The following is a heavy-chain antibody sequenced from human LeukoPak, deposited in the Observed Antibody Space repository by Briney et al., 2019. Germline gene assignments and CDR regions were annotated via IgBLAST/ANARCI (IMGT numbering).Heavy chain of an antibody. CDR1: GGSISGYY. CDR2: IYYSGST. D-gene: IGHD4-17*01. Sequence: SETLSLTCTVSGGSISGYYWSWIRQPPGKGLDWIGYIYYSGSTNYNPSLKSRVTISVDTSKNQFSLKLSSVTAADTAVYYCARGGTTVTPGLLWFDPWGQGTLVTVSS. CDR3: ARGGTTVTPGLLWFDP. J-gene: IGHJ5*02. V-gene: IGHV4-59*01.